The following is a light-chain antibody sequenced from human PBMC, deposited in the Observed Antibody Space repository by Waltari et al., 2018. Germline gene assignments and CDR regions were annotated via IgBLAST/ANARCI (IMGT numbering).Light chain of an antibody. CDR3: QQHNDLPRT. Sequence: EVEMTQSPATLSVSPGERVTLSCRASQSVSINLSWYQQKPGQAPRLLMYPASIRAAGVPARVSGRGSGTEFALTISSLQSEDIAVYYCQQHNDLPRTFGQGTKVEI. CDR2: PAS. V-gene: IGKV3-15*01. J-gene: IGKJ1*01. CDR1: QSVSIN.